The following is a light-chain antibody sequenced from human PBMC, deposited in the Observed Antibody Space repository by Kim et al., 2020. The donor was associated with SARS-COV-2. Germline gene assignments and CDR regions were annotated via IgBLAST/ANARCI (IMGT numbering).Light chain of an antibody. J-gene: IGKJ4*01. CDR3: QQRSNWTPLT. V-gene: IGKV3-11*01. Sequence: EIVLTQSPATLSLSPGERATLSCRASQRVSSYLAWYQQKPGQAPRLLIYDASNRATGIPARFSGSGSGTDFTLTISSLEPEDFAVYYCQQRSNWTPLTFGGGTKLDIK. CDR1: QRVSSY. CDR2: DAS.